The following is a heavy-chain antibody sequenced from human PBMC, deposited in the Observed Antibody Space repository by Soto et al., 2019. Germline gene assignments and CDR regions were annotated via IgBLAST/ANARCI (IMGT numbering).Heavy chain of an antibody. CDR3: AKVQLLRGWFDP. J-gene: IGHJ5*02. CDR2: ISGSGGST. D-gene: IGHD2-2*01. Sequence: EVQLLESGGGSVQPGGSLRLSCAASGFTFSSYAMSWVRQAPGKGLEWVSAISGSGGSTYYADSVKGRFTISRDNSKNTLYLQMNSLRAEDTAVYYCAKVQLLRGWFDPWGQGTLVTVSS. CDR1: GFTFSSYA. V-gene: IGHV3-23*01.